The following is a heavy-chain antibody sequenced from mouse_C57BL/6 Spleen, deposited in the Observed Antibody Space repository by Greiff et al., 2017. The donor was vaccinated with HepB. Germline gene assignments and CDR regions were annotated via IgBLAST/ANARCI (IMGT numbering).Heavy chain of an antibody. V-gene: IGHV1-64*01. CDR1: GYTFTSYW. CDR2: IHPNSGST. D-gene: IGHD2-5*01. J-gene: IGHJ3*01. Sequence: QVQLQQPGAELVKPGASVKLSCKASGYTFTSYWMHWVKQRPGQGLEWIGMIHPNSGSTNYNEKFKSKATLTVDKSSSTAYMQLSSLTSEDSAVYYCAREGDYSNYDWFAYWGQGTLVTVSA. CDR3: AREGDYSNYDWFAY.